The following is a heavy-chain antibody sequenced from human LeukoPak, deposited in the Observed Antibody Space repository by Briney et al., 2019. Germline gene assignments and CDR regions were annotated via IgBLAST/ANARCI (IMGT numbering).Heavy chain of an antibody. CDR2: ISGSGGST. CDR3: AKDSYGMDV. Sequence: GGSLRLSCAASGFTFSSYAMNWVRQAPGKGLEWVSGISGSGGSTYYTDSVKGRFTIPRDNSKNTLYLQMNSLRAEDTAVYYCAKDSYGMDVWGQGTTVTVSS. V-gene: IGHV3-23*01. J-gene: IGHJ6*02. CDR1: GFTFSSYA.